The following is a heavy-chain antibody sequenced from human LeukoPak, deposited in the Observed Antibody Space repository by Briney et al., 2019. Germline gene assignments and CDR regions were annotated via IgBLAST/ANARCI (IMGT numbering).Heavy chain of an antibody. CDR2: IYYSGST. CDR3: ARAGSRFGRFDY. CDR1: GGSISSGGYY. V-gene: IGHV4-31*03. D-gene: IGHD3/OR15-3a*01. Sequence: PSETLSLTCTVSGGSISSGGYYWSWIRQHPGKGLEWLGYIYYSGSTYYNPSLKSRVTISVDTSKNQFSLKLSSVTAPDTAVYYCARAGSRFGRFDYWGQGTLVTVSS. J-gene: IGHJ4*02.